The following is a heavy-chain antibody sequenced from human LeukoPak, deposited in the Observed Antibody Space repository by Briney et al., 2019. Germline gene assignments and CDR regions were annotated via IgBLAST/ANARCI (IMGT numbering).Heavy chain of an antibody. CDR3: ARVGSGYYYSTGRFDY. CDR2: IYTSGST. CDR1: GGSISSYY. Sequence: SETLSLTCTVSGGSISSYYWSWIRQPAGKGLEWIGRIYTSGSTNYNPSLKSRVTMSVDKSKNQFSLKLSSVTAADTAVYYCARVGSGYYYSTGRFDYWGQGTLVTVSS. J-gene: IGHJ4*02. D-gene: IGHD3-22*01. V-gene: IGHV4-4*07.